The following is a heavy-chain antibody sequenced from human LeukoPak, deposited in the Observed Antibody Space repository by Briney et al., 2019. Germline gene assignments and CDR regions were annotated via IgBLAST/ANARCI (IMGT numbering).Heavy chain of an antibody. CDR1: GGSFSGYY. D-gene: IGHD3-10*01. CDR3: ARDKVTMVRGVIYYYMDV. Sequence: SETLSLTCAVYGGSFSGYYWSWIRQPPGTGREWIGYIFYSGSTKHNPSLKSRVPISVDTSKNQFSLKLSSVTAADTAVYYCARDKVTMVRGVIYYYMDVWGKGTTVTISS. CDR2: IFYSGST. J-gene: IGHJ6*03. V-gene: IGHV4-59*01.